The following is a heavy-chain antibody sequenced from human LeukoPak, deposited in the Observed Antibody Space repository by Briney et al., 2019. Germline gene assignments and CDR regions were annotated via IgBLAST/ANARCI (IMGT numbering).Heavy chain of an antibody. CDR2: MNPNSGNT. Sequence: ASVKVSCKASGYTFTSYDINWVRPATGQGLEWMGWMNPNSGNTGYAQKFQGRVTITRNTSISTAYMELSSLRSEDTAVYYCARVDYYGSGSLDYWGQGTLVTVSS. CDR3: ARVDYYGSGSLDY. V-gene: IGHV1-8*03. D-gene: IGHD3-10*01. J-gene: IGHJ4*02. CDR1: GYTFTSYD.